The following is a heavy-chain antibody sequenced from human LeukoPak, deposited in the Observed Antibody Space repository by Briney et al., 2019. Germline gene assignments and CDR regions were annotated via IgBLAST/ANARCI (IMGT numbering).Heavy chain of an antibody. J-gene: IGHJ5*02. V-gene: IGHV3-30*02. CDR1: GFTFNHYG. Sequence: GGSLRLYCSASGFTFNHYGMHWVRQAPGKGLEGVAFIRYQGKKKYYADSVRGRFTISRDDSKNTLYLEMNSLRAEDTAVYYCAKGRGDSSYGTWGQGTLVTVSS. CDR2: IRYQGKKK. D-gene: IGHD3-22*01. CDR3: AKGRGDSSYGT.